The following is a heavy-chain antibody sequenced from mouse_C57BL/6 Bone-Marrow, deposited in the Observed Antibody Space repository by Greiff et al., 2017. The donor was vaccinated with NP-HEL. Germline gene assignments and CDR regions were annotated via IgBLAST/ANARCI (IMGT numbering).Heavy chain of an antibody. D-gene: IGHD2-5*01. J-gene: IGHJ2*01. CDR2: ISNGGGST. CDR1: GFTFSDYY. Sequence: EVKLQESGGGLVQPGGSLKLSCAASGFTFSDYYMYWVRQTPEKRLEWVAYISNGGGSTYYPDTVKGRFTISRDNAKNTLYLQMSRLKSEDTAMYYCARAYYSNYFDYWGQGTTLTVSS. CDR3: ARAYYSNYFDY. V-gene: IGHV5-12*01.